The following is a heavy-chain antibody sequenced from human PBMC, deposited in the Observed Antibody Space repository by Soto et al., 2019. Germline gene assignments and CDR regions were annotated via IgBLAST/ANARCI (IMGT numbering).Heavy chain of an antibody. Sequence: SETLSLTCTVSGGSISSGGYYWSWIRQHPGKGLEWIGYIYYSGSTNYIPSLKSRVTISVDTSKNQFSLKLSSVTAADTAVYYCARRVENYDSSGYYFGGFDPWGQGTLVTVSS. CDR2: IYYSGST. CDR3: ARRVENYDSSGYYFGGFDP. V-gene: IGHV4-31*03. D-gene: IGHD3-22*01. CDR1: GGSISSGGYY. J-gene: IGHJ5*02.